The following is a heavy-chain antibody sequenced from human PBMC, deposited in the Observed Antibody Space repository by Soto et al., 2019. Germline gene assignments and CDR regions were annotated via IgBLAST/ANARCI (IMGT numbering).Heavy chain of an antibody. D-gene: IGHD6-6*01. CDR3: ARGTIAARPFDY. Sequence: SETLSLTCAVYGGSFSGYYWSWIRQPPGKGLEWIGEINHSGSTNYNPSLKSRVTISVDTSKNQFSLKLSSVTAADTAVYYCARGTIAARPFDYWGQGTLVTVSS. CDR2: INHSGST. CDR1: GGSFSGYY. V-gene: IGHV4-34*01. J-gene: IGHJ4*02.